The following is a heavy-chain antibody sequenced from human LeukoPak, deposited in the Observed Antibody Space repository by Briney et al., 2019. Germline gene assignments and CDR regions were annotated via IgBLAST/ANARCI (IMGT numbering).Heavy chain of an antibody. J-gene: IGHJ5*02. Sequence: PGGSLRLSCAASGVTFSSYEMNWVRQAPGKGLEWVSSISTSSIYIYYADSVKGRFTISRANAKNSLYLQMHSLRAEDTAVYYCARDSETVTSTSSWFDPWGQGTLVTVSS. CDR1: GVTFSSYE. D-gene: IGHD6-19*01. CDR3: ARDSETVTSTSSWFDP. V-gene: IGHV3-21*01. CDR2: ISTSSIYI.